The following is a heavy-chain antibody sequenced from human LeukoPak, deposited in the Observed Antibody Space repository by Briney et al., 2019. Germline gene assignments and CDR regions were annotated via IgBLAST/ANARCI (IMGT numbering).Heavy chain of an antibody. D-gene: IGHD3-9*01. V-gene: IGHV1-2*02. CDR1: GYTFTGYY. CDR2: MNPNSGGT. Sequence: GASVKVSCKASGYTFTGYYIHWVRQAPGQGREWMGWMNPNSGGTNYAQKFEGRVTMTRDTSISTAYMELSSLRSDDTAVYYCARGPYYDILTAYYPSSVYNWFDPWGQGTLVTVSS. CDR3: ARGPYYDILTAYYPSSVYNWFDP. J-gene: IGHJ5*02.